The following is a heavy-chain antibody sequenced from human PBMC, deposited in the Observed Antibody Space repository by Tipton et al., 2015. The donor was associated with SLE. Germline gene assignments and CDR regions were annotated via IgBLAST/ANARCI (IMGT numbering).Heavy chain of an antibody. J-gene: IGHJ4*02. Sequence: LRLSCNVSGASIISTSHYWGWVRQSPGKGLTYIGSIYHNGRPYYSPSLKSRVTISIDTSKSQFSLRLNSVTAADTAVYYCALIATTGNFFDYWGQGTLATVSS. V-gene: IGHV4-39*07. D-gene: IGHD1-1*01. CDR1: GASIISTSHY. CDR2: IYHNGRP. CDR3: ALIATTGNFFDY.